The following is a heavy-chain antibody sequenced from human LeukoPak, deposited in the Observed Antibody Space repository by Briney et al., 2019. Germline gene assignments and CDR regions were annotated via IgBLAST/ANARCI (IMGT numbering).Heavy chain of an antibody. Sequence: PGGSLRLSYAASGFTFSSYAMSWVRQAPGKGLEWVSAISGSGGSTYYADSVKGRFTISRDNSKNTLYLQMNSLRAEDTAVYYCAKDSYSSSSVKWYFDLWGRGTLVAVSS. J-gene: IGHJ2*01. CDR1: GFTFSSYA. D-gene: IGHD6-6*01. V-gene: IGHV3-23*01. CDR2: ISGSGGST. CDR3: AKDSYSSSSVKWYFDL.